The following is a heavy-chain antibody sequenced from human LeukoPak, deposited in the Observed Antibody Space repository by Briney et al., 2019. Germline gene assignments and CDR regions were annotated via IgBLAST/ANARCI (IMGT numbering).Heavy chain of an antibody. CDR3: ARVPPHWGPLGYYFYYMDV. V-gene: IGHV4-34*01. D-gene: IGHD7-27*01. J-gene: IGHJ6*03. CDR1: GGFFSGYY. CDR2: INHSGST. Sequence: PSETLSLTCAVYGGFFSGYYWSWIRQPPGKGLEWIGEINHSGSTNYNPSLKSRVTISVDTSKNQFSLKLSSVTAADTAVYYCARVPPHWGPLGYYFYYMDVWGKGTTVTVSS.